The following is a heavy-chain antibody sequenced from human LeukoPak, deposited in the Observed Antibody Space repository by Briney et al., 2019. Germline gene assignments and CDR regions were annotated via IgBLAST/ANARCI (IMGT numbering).Heavy chain of an antibody. Sequence: SETLSLTCTLSGGSISTSIYYWGWVRQPPDKGLEWIGSIYYSGTTHYNPSLKSRVTISVDTSKNQFSLKLSSVTAADTAVYYCARGRVADYWGQGTLVTVSS. CDR1: GGSISTSIYY. D-gene: IGHD2-21*01. CDR2: IYYSGTT. V-gene: IGHV4-39*07. CDR3: ARGRVADY. J-gene: IGHJ4*02.